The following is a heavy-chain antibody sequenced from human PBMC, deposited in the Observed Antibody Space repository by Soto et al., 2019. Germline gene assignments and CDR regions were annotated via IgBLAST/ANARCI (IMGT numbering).Heavy chain of an antibody. CDR3: ARDMGGRGGY. D-gene: IGHD3-16*01. V-gene: IGHV3-74*01. Sequence: EVQLVESGGGLVQPGGSLRLSCAASGFTFSSYWMHWVRQAPGKGLVWVSRINEDGSTINYADSVKGRFTISRDNARNALYLEMKSRGAEDTHVFYWARDMGGRGGYWGQGTLVTVSS. CDR2: INEDGSTI. CDR1: GFTFSSYW. J-gene: IGHJ4*02.